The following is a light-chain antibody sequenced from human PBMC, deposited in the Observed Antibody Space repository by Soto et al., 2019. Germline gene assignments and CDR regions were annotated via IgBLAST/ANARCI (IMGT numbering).Light chain of an antibody. CDR1: SSDVGGYDY. Sequence: QSVLTQPASVSGSPGQSITISCTGTSSDVGGYDYVSWYQQHPGKAPKLLIFDVSKRPSGVSYRFSGSKSGNTASLTISGLQAEDEADYYCSSYASSITVVFGGGTALTVL. CDR3: SSYASSITVV. V-gene: IGLV2-14*01. CDR2: DVS. J-gene: IGLJ2*01.